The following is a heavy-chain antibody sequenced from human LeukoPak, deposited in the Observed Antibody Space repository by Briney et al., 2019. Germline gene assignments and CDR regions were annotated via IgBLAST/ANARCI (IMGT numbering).Heavy chain of an antibody. D-gene: IGHD3-3*01. CDR3: VVVPGSITIFGVVIIGDY. V-gene: IGHV3-30*02. CDR1: GFTFSSYG. J-gene: IGHJ4*02. CDR2: IRYDGGNK. Sequence: GGSLRLSCAASGFTFSSYGMHWVRQAPGKGLEWVAFIRYDGGNKYYADSVKGRFTISRDNSKNTLYLQMNSLRAEDTAVYYCVVVPGSITIFGVVIIGDYWGQGTLVTVSS.